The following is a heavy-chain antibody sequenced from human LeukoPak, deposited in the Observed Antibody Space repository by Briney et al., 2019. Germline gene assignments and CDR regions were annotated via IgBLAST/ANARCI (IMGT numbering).Heavy chain of an antibody. V-gene: IGHV1-24*01. CDR2: FDPEDGET. D-gene: IGHD2-21*01. J-gene: IGHJ1*01. Sequence: ASVKVSCKASGYTLTELSMHWVRQAPGKGLEWMGGFDPEDGETIYAQKFQGRVTMTEDTSTDTAYMELSSLRSEDTAVYYCATAGSGVVVIATEYFQHWGQGTLVTVSS. CDR3: ATAGSGVVVIATEYFQH. CDR1: GYTLTELS.